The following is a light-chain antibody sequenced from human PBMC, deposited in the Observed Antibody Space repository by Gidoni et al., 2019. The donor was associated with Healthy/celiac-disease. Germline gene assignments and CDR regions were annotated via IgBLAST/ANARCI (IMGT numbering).Light chain of an antibody. CDR1: SLRSYY. CDR3: NSRDSSCNHLV. J-gene: IGLJ2*01. Sequence: SSELTQDHAVSVALGQTVRITCQGDSLRSYYASWYQQKQGQAPVLVIYGKNNRPSGIPDRFSGSSSGNTASLTITGAQAEDEADYYCNSRDSSCNHLVFGGGTKLTVL. CDR2: GKN. V-gene: IGLV3-19*01.